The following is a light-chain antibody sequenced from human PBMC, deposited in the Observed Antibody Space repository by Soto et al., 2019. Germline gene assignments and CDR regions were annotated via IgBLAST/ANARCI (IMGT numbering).Light chain of an antibody. CDR3: QQSYSALVA. Sequence: DIQMTQSPSSLSASVGDRFTITCRASQSISSYVNWYQQKPGKAPKLLIYAASSLQSGVPSRFSSSGSGTDFTLTSSSLQPEDSATYYCQQSYSALVAFGQGTKVDI. J-gene: IGKJ1*01. CDR2: AAS. V-gene: IGKV1-39*01. CDR1: QSISSY.